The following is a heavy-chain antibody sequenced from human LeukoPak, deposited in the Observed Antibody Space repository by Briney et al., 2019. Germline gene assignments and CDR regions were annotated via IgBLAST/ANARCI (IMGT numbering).Heavy chain of an antibody. V-gene: IGHV1-2*02. CDR3: ARPMVRGVIFDGMDV. CDR1: GYTFTDYY. J-gene: IGHJ6*02. Sequence: ASVKVSCKASGYTFTDYYMHWVRQAPGQRLEWMGCINPYSGGTDYAQKFQGRVTMTRDTSISTAYMEVSRLRPDDTAVYYCARPMVRGVIFDGMDVWGQGTTVTVSS. CDR2: INPYSGGT. D-gene: IGHD3-10*01.